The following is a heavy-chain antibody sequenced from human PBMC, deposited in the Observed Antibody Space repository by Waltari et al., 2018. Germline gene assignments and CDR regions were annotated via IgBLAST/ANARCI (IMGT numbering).Heavy chain of an antibody. Sequence: EVQLVESGGGLIQPGGSLRLSCAASGFTFSTYSMNWARQAPGKGLEWISYITGSGFSGSPMSYADSVKGRFTISRDNAKNSLYLQMNSLRAEDTAVYYCARDLKYAFDIWGQGTMVTVSS. V-gene: IGHV3-48*04. CDR3: ARDLKYAFDI. J-gene: IGHJ3*02. CDR2: ITGSGFSGSPM. CDR1: GFTFSTYS. D-gene: IGHD2-2*01.